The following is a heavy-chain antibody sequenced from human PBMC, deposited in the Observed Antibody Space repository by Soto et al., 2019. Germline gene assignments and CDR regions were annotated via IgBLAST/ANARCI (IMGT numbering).Heavy chain of an antibody. CDR3: ARLLEEQQLLREYFYYAMDV. D-gene: IGHD6-13*01. CDR2: ISSSSSYT. CDR1: GFTFSDYS. Sequence: GGSLRLSCAASGFTFSDYSMTWIRQTPGKGLEWVSYISSSSSYTNYADSVRGRFTISRDSAKNSLYLQMISLRAEDTAVYYCARLLEEQQLLREYFYYAMDVWGQGTTVTVSS. J-gene: IGHJ6*02. V-gene: IGHV3-11*06.